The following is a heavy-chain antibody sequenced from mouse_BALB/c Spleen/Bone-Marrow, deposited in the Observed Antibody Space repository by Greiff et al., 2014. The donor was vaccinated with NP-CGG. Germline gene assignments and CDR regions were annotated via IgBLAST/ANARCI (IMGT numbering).Heavy chain of an antibody. CDR2: IYPGNVNT. CDR3: ARGDCYRSAMDY. V-gene: IGHV1S56*01. Sequence: QVQLQQSGPELVKPGSSVRISCKASGYTFTSYYIHWVKQRPGQGLEWIGWIYPGNVNTNYNEKFEDKATLTADKSSSTAYMHLSSLTSEDSAVYFCARGDCYRSAMDYWGQGTSVTVSS. CDR1: GYTFTSYY. D-gene: IGHD2-14*01. J-gene: IGHJ4*01.